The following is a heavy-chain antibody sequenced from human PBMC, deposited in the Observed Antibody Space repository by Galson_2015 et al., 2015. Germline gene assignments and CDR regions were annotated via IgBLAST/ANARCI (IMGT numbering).Heavy chain of an antibody. Sequence: SLRLSCAASGFTFSSYAMHWVRQAPGKGLEWVAVISYDGSNKFYADSVKGRFTISRDNSKNTLYLQMNSLRPEDTAVYYCARVGGDIAARTWGYFDYWGQGNLVTVSS. D-gene: IGHD6-6*01. V-gene: IGHV3-30-3*01. CDR1: GFTFSSYA. CDR2: ISYDGSNK. J-gene: IGHJ4*02. CDR3: ARVGGDIAARTWGYFDY.